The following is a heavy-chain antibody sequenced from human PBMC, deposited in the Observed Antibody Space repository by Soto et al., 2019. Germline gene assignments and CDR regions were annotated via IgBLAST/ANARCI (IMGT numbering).Heavy chain of an antibody. CDR1: GGSIISCY. CDR3: ARALSYHDVLTGRGWVFYFDY. D-gene: IGHD3-9*01. J-gene: IGHJ4*02. Sequence: SETLSLTCTVSGGSIISCYWTWIRQPPWRGLEWIGDIYYSGNTNYNPSLKSRVTISVDTSGSQFSLELKSVTTADTAVYYCARALSYHDVLTGRGWVFYFDYWGQGALVTVSS. CDR2: IYYSGNT. V-gene: IGHV4-59*01.